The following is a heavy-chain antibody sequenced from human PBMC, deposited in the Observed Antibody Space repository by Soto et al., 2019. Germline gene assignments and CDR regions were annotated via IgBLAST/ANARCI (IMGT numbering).Heavy chain of an antibody. CDR2: IWYYGTTK. V-gene: IGHV3-33*01. CDR3: ARDVDRTSHMNRSDP. J-gene: IGHJ5*02. D-gene: IGHD5-12*01. CDR1: GLSLSEYG. Sequence: HVQLVESGGGVVQPGRSLRLSCEVYGLSLSEYGIHWVRQAPGKGLEWVAVIWYYGTTKNYGDSVKGRFTISRDTSKNTVYLQMDSMNVEDTAVYYCARDVDRTSHMNRSDPWGQGVMITVSS.